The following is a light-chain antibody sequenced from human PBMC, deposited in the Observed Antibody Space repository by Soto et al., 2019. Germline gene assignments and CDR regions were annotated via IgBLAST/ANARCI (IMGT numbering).Light chain of an antibody. V-gene: IGKV1-5*01. Sequence: DIQMTQSPSTLSASVGDRVTITCRASQSISTWLAWYQQIPGKAPKLLIYDASTLESGVPSRFSGSGSGTEFTLTISSLQPDDSATYFCQQYNSYSYTFGQGTKLEIK. J-gene: IGKJ2*01. CDR1: QSISTW. CDR3: QQYNSYSYT. CDR2: DAS.